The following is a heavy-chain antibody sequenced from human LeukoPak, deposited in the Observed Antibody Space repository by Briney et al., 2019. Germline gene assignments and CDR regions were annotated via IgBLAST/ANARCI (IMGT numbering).Heavy chain of an antibody. V-gene: IGHV3-53*01. J-gene: IGHJ4*02. D-gene: IGHD4-17*01. CDR3: ARDTDTVTTILDY. CDR2: IYSGGST. CDR1: GFTVSSNY. Sequence: GGSLRLSCAASGFTVSSNYMSWVRQAPGKGLEWVSVIYSGGSTYYADSVKGRFTISRDNSKNTLYLQMNSLRAEDTAVYYCARDTDTVTTILDYWGQGTLVTVSS.